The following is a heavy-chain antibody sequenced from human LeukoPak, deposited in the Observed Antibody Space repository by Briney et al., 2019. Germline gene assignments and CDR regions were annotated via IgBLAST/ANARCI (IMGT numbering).Heavy chain of an antibody. CDR2: IYTSGST. CDR1: GGSISSYY. V-gene: IGHV4-4*07. D-gene: IGHD3-10*01. Sequence: SETLSLTCTVSGGSISSYYWSWIRQPAGKGLEWIGRIYTSGSTNYNPSLKSRVTMSVDTSKNQFSLKLSSVTAADTAVYYCARLSYYGSGSSIDYWGQGTLVTVSS. J-gene: IGHJ4*02. CDR3: ARLSYYGSGSSIDY.